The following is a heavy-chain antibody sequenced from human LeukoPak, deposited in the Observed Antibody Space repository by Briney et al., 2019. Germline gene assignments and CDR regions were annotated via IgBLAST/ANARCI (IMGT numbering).Heavy chain of an antibody. CDR3: ARAPDYYDSSGYFDYFDY. D-gene: IGHD3-22*01. CDR1: GYTFTSYG. CDR2: ISAYNGNT. Sequence: SVKVSCKASGYTFTSYGISWVRQAPGQGLEWMGWISAYNGNTNYAQKLQGRVTMATDTSTSTAYMELRSLRSEDTAVYYCARAPDYYDSSGYFDYFDYWGQGTLVTVSS. V-gene: IGHV1-18*01. J-gene: IGHJ4*02.